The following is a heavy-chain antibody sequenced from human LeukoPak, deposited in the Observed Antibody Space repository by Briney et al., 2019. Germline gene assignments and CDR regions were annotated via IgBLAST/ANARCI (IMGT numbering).Heavy chain of an antibody. J-gene: IGHJ6*02. CDR1: GITVSSHY. CDR2: IYSGGDT. V-gene: IGHV3-66*01. D-gene: IGHD2-2*02. Sequence: GGSLRLSCAASGITVSSHYMTWVRQAPGKGLEWVSVIYSGGDTTYYADSVKGRFTISRDNSKNTLYLQMNSLRAEDTAVYYCARAGYCSSTSCHNYDYYGMDVWGQGTTVTVSS. CDR3: ARAGYCSSTSCHNYDYYGMDV.